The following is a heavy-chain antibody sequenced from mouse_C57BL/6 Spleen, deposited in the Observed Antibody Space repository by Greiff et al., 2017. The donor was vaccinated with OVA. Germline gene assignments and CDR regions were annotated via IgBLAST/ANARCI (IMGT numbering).Heavy chain of an antibody. CDR2: ISYDGSN. Sequence: EVKLVESGPGLVKPSQSLSLTCSVTGYSITSGYYWNWIRQFPGNKLEWMGYISYDGSNNYNPSLKNRISITRDTSKNQFFLKLNSVTTEDTATYYCARPTMRYWYFDVWGTGTTVTVSS. J-gene: IGHJ1*03. CDR1: GYSITSGYY. CDR3: ARPTMRYWYFDV. V-gene: IGHV3-6*01. D-gene: IGHD2-10*01.